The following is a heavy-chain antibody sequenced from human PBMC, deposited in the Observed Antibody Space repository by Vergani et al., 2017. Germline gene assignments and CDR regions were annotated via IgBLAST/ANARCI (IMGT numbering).Heavy chain of an antibody. D-gene: IGHD1-20*01. Sequence: QVQLVQSGAEVKKPGSSVKVSCKASGGTFSSYGMHWVRQAPGKGLEWVAVISYDGSNKYYADSVKGRFTISRDNSKNTLYLQMNSLRAEDTAVYYCAKDFWYNWNDGLDYWGQGTLVTVSS. CDR2: ISYDGSNK. J-gene: IGHJ4*02. CDR1: GGTFSSYG. CDR3: AKDFWYNWNDGLDY. V-gene: IGHV3-30*18.